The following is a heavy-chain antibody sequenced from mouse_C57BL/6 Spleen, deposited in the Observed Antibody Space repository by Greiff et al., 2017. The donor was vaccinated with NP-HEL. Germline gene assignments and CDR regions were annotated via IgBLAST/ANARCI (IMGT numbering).Heavy chain of an antibody. CDR2: IWGDGST. CDR3: AKNRIANWDKGGYFDV. CDR1: GFSLTSYG. V-gene: IGHV2-3*01. D-gene: IGHD4-1*01. J-gene: IGHJ1*03. Sequence: VMLVESGPGLVAPSQSLSITCTVSGFSLTSYGVSWVRQPPGKGLEWLGVIWGDGSTNYHSALISRLSISKDNSKSHVFLKLNSLQTDDTATYYCAKNRIANWDKGGYFDVWGTGTTVTVSS.